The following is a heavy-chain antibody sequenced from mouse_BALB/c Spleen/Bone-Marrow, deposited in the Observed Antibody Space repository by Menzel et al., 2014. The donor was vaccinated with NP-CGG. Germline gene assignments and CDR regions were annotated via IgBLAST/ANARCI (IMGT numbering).Heavy chain of an antibody. J-gene: IGHJ3*01. V-gene: IGHV14-3*02. CDR1: GFNIKDTY. D-gene: IGHD1-1*01. Sequence: VQLQQSGAELVKPGASVKLSCTASGFNIKDTYMHWVKQRPEQGLEWIGRIDPANGNTKYDPKFQGKATITADTSSNTAYLQLSSLTSEDTAVYYCASYYYGRAWFAYWGQGTLDTVSA. CDR2: IDPANGNT. CDR3: ASYYYGRAWFAY.